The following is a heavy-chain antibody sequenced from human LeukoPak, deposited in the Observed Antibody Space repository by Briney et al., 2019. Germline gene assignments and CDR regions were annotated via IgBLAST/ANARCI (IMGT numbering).Heavy chain of an antibody. CDR3: ARDGDTVLTRGYYYYMDV. J-gene: IGHJ6*03. Sequence: PGGTLRLSCGASGFTFSTYGMSWVRQAPGKGLEWVSYISSRSATIYYADSVKGRFTISRDNAKNSLYLQMNSLRAEDTALYYCARDGDTVLTRGYYYYMDVWGKGTTVTVSS. V-gene: IGHV3-48*01. CDR1: GFTFSTYG. D-gene: IGHD4-23*01. CDR2: ISSRSATI.